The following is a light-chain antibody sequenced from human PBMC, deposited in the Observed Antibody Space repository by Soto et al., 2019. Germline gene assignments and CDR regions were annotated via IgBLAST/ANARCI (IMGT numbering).Light chain of an antibody. V-gene: IGKV3-20*01. J-gene: IGKJ5*01. CDR3: QLRIT. CDR1: QSVSSSY. Sequence: EIVFTQSPSTLSLSPGERATLSCRASQSVSSSYLAWYQQKPGQAPRLLIYGASSRATGIPDRFSGSGSGTDFTLTISRLEPEDFAVYYCQLRITFGQGTRLEIK. CDR2: GAS.